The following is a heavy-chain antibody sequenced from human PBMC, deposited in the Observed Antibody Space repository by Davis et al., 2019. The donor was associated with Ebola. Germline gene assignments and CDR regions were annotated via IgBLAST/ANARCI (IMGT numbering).Heavy chain of an antibody. CDR1: GFTFSNYA. V-gene: IGHV3-23*01. D-gene: IGHD3-22*01. CDR2: ISGSGGTT. CDR3: AKGSTWASTMIVVLITPFDY. J-gene: IGHJ4*02. Sequence: PGGSLRLSCAASGFTFSNYAMSWVRQAPGKGLEWVSVISGSGGTTYYADSVKGRFTISRDNSKTTLYLQMNSLRAEDTAVYYCAKGSTWASTMIVVLITPFDYWGQGTLVTVSS.